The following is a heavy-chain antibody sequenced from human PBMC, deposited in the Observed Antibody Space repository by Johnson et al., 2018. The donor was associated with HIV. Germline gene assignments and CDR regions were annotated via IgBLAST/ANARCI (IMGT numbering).Heavy chain of an antibody. J-gene: IGHJ3*02. CDR3: ATDGTRDIVANGAFDI. Sequence: EVQLVESGGGLVQPGGSLRLSCAASGFTFSSYWMNWVRQAPGKGLEWVANIKQDGSEKYYVDSVKGRFTISRDNAKNSLSLQMNSLRAEDTAVYYCATDGTRDIVANGAFDIWGQGTMVTVSS. CDR1: GFTFSSYW. V-gene: IGHV3-7*05. D-gene: IGHD2-15*01. CDR2: IKQDGSEK.